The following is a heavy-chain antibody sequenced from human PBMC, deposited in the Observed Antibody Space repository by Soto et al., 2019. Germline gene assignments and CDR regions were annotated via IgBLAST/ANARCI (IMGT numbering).Heavy chain of an antibody. J-gene: IGHJ4*02. Sequence: ASVKVSCKASGYTFTNFHFNWVRQATGQGLEWIGWMNPYSGDTGYAQNFQGRVTMTRDTSINTAYMEMTSLTSDDTAVYYCARGYQGPVDHWGQGTPVTVSS. CDR2: MNPYSGDT. D-gene: IGHD2-2*01. CDR3: ARGYQGPVDH. V-gene: IGHV1-8*02. CDR1: GYTFTNFH.